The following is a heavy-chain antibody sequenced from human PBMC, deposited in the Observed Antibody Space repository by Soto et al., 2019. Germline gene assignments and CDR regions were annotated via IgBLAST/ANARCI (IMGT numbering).Heavy chain of an antibody. D-gene: IGHD1-7*01. J-gene: IGHJ4*02. CDR1: GFTYSTYT. CDR2: ISYDGNNK. CDR3: ASDEVSATECTWNYGPYFDY. Sequence: QVQLVESGGGVVQPGRSLRLSCAASGFTYSTYTMHWVRQAPGKGLEWVAVISYDGNNKFYADSVKGRFTISTDSTKQTLYLQMNSLSTDDTAMSYCASDEVSATECTWNYGPYFDYWGQGALVSVAS. V-gene: IGHV3-30-3*01.